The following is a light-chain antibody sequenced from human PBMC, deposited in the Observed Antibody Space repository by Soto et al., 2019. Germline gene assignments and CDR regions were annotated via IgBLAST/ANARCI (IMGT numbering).Light chain of an antibody. CDR1: QSVNNF. Sequence: ETLLTQPPATLSLSPGERATLSCRASQSVNNFLAWYQEKPGQAPRLLIYWASTRQSGVPDRFVGSGSETDFTLTISSLQAGDEAVYHCQQYHNTPYTFGQGTKLEIK. J-gene: IGKJ2*01. CDR2: WAS. CDR3: QQYHNTPYT. V-gene: IGKV3-15*01.